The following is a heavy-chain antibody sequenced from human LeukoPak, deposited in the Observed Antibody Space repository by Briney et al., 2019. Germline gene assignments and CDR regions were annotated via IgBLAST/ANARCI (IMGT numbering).Heavy chain of an antibody. CDR2: ISAYNGNT. D-gene: IGHD6-19*01. CDR1: GCTFTSYG. J-gene: IGHJ5*02. V-gene: IGHV1-18*01. Sequence: ASVTVSCQASGCTFTSYGISWVRQAPGQGLEWMGWISAYNGNTNYAQKLQGRVTMTTDTSTSTAYMELRSLRSDDTAVYYCARMYSSGWYDWFDPWGQRTLVTVSS. CDR3: ARMYSSGWYDWFDP.